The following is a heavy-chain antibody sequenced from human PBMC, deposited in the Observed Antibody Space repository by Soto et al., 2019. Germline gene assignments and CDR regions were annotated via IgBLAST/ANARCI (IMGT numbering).Heavy chain of an antibody. J-gene: IGHJ4*01. CDR2: ISNDGTNK. D-gene: IGHD6-13*01. CDR3: AAAFLAAEIDF. V-gene: IGHV3-30-3*01. CDR1: GFTFSNCA. Sequence: QVQLVESGGGVVQPGRSLRLSCTASGFTFSNCAMHWVRQAPGKGLEWVALISNDGTNKYYADSVKGRLTISRDNSKSILYLQMNSLRAEDTALYYCAAAFLAAEIDFWGHGTMVTVSS.